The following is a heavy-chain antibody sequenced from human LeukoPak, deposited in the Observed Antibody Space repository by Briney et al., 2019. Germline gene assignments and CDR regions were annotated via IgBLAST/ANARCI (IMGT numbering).Heavy chain of an antibody. J-gene: IGHJ3*02. CDR3: ARKVLVRKIFAFDI. CDR2: ISAYNGNT. CDR1: GYTFTSYG. D-gene: IGHD2-8*02. V-gene: IGHV1-18*01. Sequence: ASVKVSCKASGYTFTSYGISWVRQAPGQWLEWMGWISAYNGNTDYAQKLQGRVTMTTDTSTSTAYMELRSLRSDDTAVYYCARKVLVRKIFAFDIWGQGTMVTVSS.